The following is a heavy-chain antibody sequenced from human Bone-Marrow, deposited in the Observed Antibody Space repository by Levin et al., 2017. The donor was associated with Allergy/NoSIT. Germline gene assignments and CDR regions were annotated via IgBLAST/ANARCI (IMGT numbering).Heavy chain of an antibody. V-gene: IGHV3-21*01. J-gene: IGHJ4*02. CDR2: ISSTGSHI. D-gene: IGHD4-17*01. CDR3: ARTISTVTPHFDS. Sequence: GGSLRLSCEASGFRFIMYSMKWVRQAPGKGLEWVASISSTGSHISYSDSVKGRFTISRDNDRNSVFLQLNSLRADDSAVYFCARTISTVTPHFDSWGQGTTVTVSS. CDR1: GFRFIMYS.